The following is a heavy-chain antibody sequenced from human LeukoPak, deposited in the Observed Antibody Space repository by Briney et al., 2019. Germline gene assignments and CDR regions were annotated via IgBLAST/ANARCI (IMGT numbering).Heavy chain of an antibody. CDR3: VIWGDYDVLTGYYVSDY. Sequence: GGSLRLSCAASGFTFCNYAMSWVRQAPGKGLEWVSAITGSGGNTYYVDSVKGRFTISRDNSKNTVFLQMNSLRHEDTAIYYCVIWGDYDVLTGYYVSDYWGQGTLVTVSS. CDR2: ITGSGGNT. CDR1: GFTFCNYA. J-gene: IGHJ4*02. V-gene: IGHV3-23*01. D-gene: IGHD3-9*01.